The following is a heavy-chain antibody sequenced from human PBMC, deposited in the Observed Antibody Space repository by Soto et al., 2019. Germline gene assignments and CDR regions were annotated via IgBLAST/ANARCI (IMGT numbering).Heavy chain of an antibody. CDR3: ARTYYYDSSGYYWIHGAAFDI. V-gene: IGHV1-18*01. CDR1: GYSLTIYG. CDR2: ISAYNGNT. D-gene: IGHD3-22*01. Sequence: ASVKLSCKASGYSLTIYGSSWGRQAPGQGLEWMGWISAYNGNTNYAQKLQGRVTMTTDTSTSTAYMELRSLRSDDTAVYYCARTYYYDSSGYYWIHGAAFDIWGQGTMVTVSS. J-gene: IGHJ3*02.